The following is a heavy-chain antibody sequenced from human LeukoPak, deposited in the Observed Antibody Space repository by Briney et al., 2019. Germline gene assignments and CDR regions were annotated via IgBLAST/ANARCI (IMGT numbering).Heavy chain of an antibody. D-gene: IGHD2-15*01. CDR3: ARGTKGIVVVVAGDAFDI. V-gene: IGHV1-18*04. J-gene: IGHJ3*02. CDR1: GYTFTSYG. Sequence: ASVKVSCKASGYTFTSYGISWVRQAPGQGLEWMGWISAYNGNINYAQKLQGRVTMTTDTSTSTAYMELRSLRSDDTAVYYCARGTKGIVVVVAGDAFDIWGQGTMVTVSS. CDR2: ISAYNGNI.